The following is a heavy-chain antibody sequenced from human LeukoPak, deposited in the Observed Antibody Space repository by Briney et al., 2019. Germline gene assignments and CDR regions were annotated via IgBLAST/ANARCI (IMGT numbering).Heavy chain of an antibody. CDR1: GYTLTELS. J-gene: IGHJ4*02. V-gene: IGHV1-24*01. CDR2: FDPKDGET. CDR3: ATSIAVAGTTDFDY. D-gene: IGHD6-19*01. Sequence: ASVKVSCKVSGYTLTELSMHWVRQAPGKGLEWMGGFDPKDGETIYAQKFQGRVTMTEDTSTDTAYMELSSLRSEDTAVYYCATSIAVAGTTDFDYWGQGTLVTVSS.